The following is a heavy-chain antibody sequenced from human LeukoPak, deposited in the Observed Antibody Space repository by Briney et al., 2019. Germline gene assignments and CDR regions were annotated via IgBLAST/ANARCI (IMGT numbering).Heavy chain of an antibody. CDR3: AADSSGYYYYYGMDV. V-gene: IGHV4-34*01. CDR1: GGSFSGYY. CDR2: INHSGST. D-gene: IGHD3-22*01. J-gene: IGHJ6*02. Sequence: KPSETLSLTCAVYGGSFSGYYWSWIRQPPGKGLEWIGEINHSGSTNYNPSLKSRVTISVDTSKNQFSLKLSSVTAADTAVYYCAADSSGYYYYYGMDVWGQGTTVTVSS.